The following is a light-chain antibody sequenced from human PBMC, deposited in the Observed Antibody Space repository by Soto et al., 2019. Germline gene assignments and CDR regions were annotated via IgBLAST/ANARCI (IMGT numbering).Light chain of an antibody. CDR2: WAS. CDR1: QNILYYANNMNF. CDR3: QQYYSFPWT. V-gene: IGKV4-1*01. Sequence: DIVLTQSPDSLAVSLGERATINCKSSQNILYYANNMNFLDWYQQKPGQPPKVLISWASTRESGVPDRFSGSGSGTDFTLTISSLQAEDVAVYYCQQYYSFPWTFGQGTKVEIK. J-gene: IGKJ1*01.